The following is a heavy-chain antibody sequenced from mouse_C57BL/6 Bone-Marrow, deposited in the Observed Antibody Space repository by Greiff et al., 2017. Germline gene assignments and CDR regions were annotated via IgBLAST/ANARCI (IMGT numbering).Heavy chain of an antibody. J-gene: IGHJ3*01. V-gene: IGHV1-59*01. CDR3: ARGNWGTGAY. CDR1: GYTFTSYW. D-gene: IGHD4-1*01. CDR2: IDPSDSYT. Sequence: QVQLQQPGAELVRPGTSVTLSCKASGYTFTSYWMHWVKQRPGQGLEWIGVIDPSDSYTTYNQKFKGKATLTVYTSSSTAYMQHRSLTSEKSAVYYGARGNWGTGAYWGQGTLVTVSA.